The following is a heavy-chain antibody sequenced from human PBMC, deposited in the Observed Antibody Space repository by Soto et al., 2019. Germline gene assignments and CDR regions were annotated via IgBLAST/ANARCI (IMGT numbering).Heavy chain of an antibody. CDR3: AREGFCSSSGCVVDYYYYGRAV. CDR1: GYTFTSYG. D-gene: IGHD6-13*01. CDR2: ISAYNGNT. V-gene: IGHV1-18*01. Sequence: ASVKVCCKASGYTFTSYGISWVQQAHRQGLEWMGWISAYNGNTNYAQKLQGRVTMTTDTSTSTAYMELRSLRSDDPAVYYCAREGFCSSSGCVVDYYYYGRAVWGKGTTVTSPQ. J-gene: IGHJ6*04.